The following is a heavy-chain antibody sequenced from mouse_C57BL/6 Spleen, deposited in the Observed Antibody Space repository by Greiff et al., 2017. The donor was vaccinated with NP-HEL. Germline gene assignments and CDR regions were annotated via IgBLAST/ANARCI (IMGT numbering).Heavy chain of an antibody. V-gene: IGHV1-26*01. CDR1: GYTFTDYY. CDR3: AREGLRRRYFDV. Sequence: EVQLQQSGPELVKPGASVKISCKASGYTFTDYYMNWVKQSHGKSLEWIGDINPNNGGTSYNQKFKGKATLTVDKSSSTAYMELRSLTSEDSAVYYCAREGLRRRYFDVWGTGTTVTVSS. J-gene: IGHJ1*03. D-gene: IGHD2-4*01. CDR2: INPNNGGT.